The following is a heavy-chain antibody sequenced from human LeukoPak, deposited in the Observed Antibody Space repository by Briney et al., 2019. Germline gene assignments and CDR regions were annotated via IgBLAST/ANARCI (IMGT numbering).Heavy chain of an antibody. V-gene: IGHV3-64*01. CDR2: TSSNGGST. CDR3: VRGRLVVTAFDY. D-gene: IGHD2-21*02. Sequence: GGSLRLSCAASGFTFSNYAMHWVRQAPGKGLEYVSATSSNGGSTYYANSVKGRFTISRDNSKNMLFLQMGSLRTEDMAVYYCVRGRLVVTAFDYWGQGTLVTVSS. CDR1: GFTFSNYA. J-gene: IGHJ4*02.